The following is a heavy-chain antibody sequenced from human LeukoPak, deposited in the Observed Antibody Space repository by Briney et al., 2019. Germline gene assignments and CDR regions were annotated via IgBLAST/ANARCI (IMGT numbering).Heavy chain of an antibody. CDR2: INPAGSDT. Sequence: GGSLRLSCEASGFTFSSHWMGWVRQAPGKGLEWVANINPAGSDTYYPGSVKGRFTISRENAKNSLYLQMNSLRAGDTAVYYCARDGRGFDYWGQGTLVTVSS. CDR3: ARDGRGFDY. D-gene: IGHD1-26*01. V-gene: IGHV3-7*01. CDR1: GFTFSSHW. J-gene: IGHJ4*02.